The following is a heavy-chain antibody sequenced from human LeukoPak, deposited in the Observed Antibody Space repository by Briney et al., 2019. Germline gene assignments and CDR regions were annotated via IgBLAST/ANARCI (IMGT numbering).Heavy chain of an antibody. V-gene: IGHV3-30*14. CDR1: GYTFSNFA. D-gene: IGHD1-14*01. CDR3: VRGDNRDY. CDR2: ISKDGTYK. Sequence: GESLRLSCEVSGYTFSNFAVNWVRQAPGKGLEWVAVISKDGTYKYFSDSVKGRFTISRDNAENSLYLQMNSLRAEDSAVYYCVRGDNRDYWGQGTLVTVSS. J-gene: IGHJ4*02.